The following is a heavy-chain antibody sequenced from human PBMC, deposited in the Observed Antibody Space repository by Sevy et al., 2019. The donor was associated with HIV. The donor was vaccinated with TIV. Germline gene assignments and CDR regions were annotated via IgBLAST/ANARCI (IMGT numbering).Heavy chain of an antibody. D-gene: IGHD7-27*01. CDR2: INPNSGGT. CDR1: GYTFTGYY. J-gene: IGHJ3*02. Sequence: ASVKVSCKASGYTFTGYYMHWVRQAPGQGLEWMGWINPNSGGTNYAQKFQGRVTMTRDTSISTAYMELSRLRSDDTAVYYCARDPWGEGALDIGAQGTMATSPQ. CDR3: ARDPWGEGALDI. V-gene: IGHV1-2*02.